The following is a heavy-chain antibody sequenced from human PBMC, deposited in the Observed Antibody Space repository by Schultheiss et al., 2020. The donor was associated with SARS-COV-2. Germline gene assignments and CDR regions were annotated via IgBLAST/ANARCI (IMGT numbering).Heavy chain of an antibody. J-gene: IGHJ4*02. CDR3: ARGGIAAPFDY. CDR2: ISSSSSYT. Sequence: GGSLRLSCAASGFTFSSYAMHWVRQAPGKGLEWVSYISSSSSYTNYADSVKGRFTISRDNAKNSLYLQMNSLRAEDTAVYYCARGGIAAPFDYWGQGTLVTVSS. CDR1: GFTFSSYA. D-gene: IGHD6-13*01. V-gene: IGHV3-21*05.